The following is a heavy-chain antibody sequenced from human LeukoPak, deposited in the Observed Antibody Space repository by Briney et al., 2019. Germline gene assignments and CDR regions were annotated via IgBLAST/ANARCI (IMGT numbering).Heavy chain of an antibody. V-gene: IGHV3-21*01. CDR1: GFTFSSYS. J-gene: IGHJ4*02. CDR2: ISSSGSYI. Sequence: GGSLRLSCAASGFTFSSYSMNWVRQAPGKGLEWVSSISSSGSYIYYADSVKGRFTISRDNAKNSLYLQMNSLRAEDTAVYYCARLSGIAAAIDYWGQGTLVTVSS. D-gene: IGHD6-13*01. CDR3: ARLSGIAAAIDY.